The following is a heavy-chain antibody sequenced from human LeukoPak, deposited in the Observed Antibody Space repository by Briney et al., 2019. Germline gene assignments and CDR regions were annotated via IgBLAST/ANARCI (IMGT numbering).Heavy chain of an antibody. Sequence: ASVKASCKASGGTFSSYSISWVRQAPGHGREWMGWIIPIFGTTNYAQKFQGRVTITTDKYTSTAYIELSSRRSEATAVYYCASAGGLMALDGFDIWGQGTMVTVSS. CDR1: GGTFSSYS. CDR3: ASAGGLMALDGFDI. V-gene: IGHV1-69*05. D-gene: IGHD3-16*01. CDR2: IIPIFGTT. J-gene: IGHJ3*02.